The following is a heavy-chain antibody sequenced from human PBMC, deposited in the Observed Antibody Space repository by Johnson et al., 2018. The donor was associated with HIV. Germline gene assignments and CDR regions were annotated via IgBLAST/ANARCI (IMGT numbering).Heavy chain of an antibody. CDR3: AKWGLAPRGGSAFDI. V-gene: IGHV3-23*04. CDR1: GITFSNYW. D-gene: IGHD6-6*01. CDR2: ISGSGGST. J-gene: IGHJ3*02. Sequence: VQLVESGGGLVQPGGSLRLSCAASGITFSNYWMGWVRQAPGNGLEWVSAISGSGGSTYYADSVKGRFTISRDNSKKTLYLQMHSLRAEDTAVYYCAKWGLAPRGGSAFDIWGQGTMVTVSS.